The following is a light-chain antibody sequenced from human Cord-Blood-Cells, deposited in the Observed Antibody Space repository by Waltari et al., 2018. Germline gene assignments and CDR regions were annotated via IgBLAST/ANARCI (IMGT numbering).Light chain of an antibody. CDR2: EVS. CDR1: SSDVGGYNS. J-gene: IGLJ2*01. CDR3: SSYAGSNNLV. V-gene: IGLV2-8*01. Sequence: QSALTQPPSASGSPGQSVTISCTGTSSDVGGYNSVPWYQQHPGKAPKLMIYEVSKRPSGVPDRFYGSKSGNTASLTVSGLQAEDEADYYCSSYAGSNNLVFGGGTKLTVL.